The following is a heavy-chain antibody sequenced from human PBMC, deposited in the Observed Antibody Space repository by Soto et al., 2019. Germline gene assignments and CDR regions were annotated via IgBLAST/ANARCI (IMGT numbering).Heavy chain of an antibody. CDR3: ARHVGRAAGAITN. CDR1: GDSMNSGDYY. J-gene: IGHJ4*02. D-gene: IGHD1-26*01. V-gene: IGHV4-30-4*01. CDR2: IFYSGST. Sequence: PSETLSLTCTVSGDSMNSGDYYWSWIRQPPGKGLEWIGYIFYSGSTYYNPSLKSRVTISVDTSKNQFSLKLSSVTAADTAVYYCARHVGRAAGAITNWGQGTLVTVSS.